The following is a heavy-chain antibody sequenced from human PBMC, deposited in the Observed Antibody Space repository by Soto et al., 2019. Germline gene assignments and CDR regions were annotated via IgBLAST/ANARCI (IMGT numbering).Heavy chain of an antibody. J-gene: IGHJ5*02. CDR3: ARARQYYDCELDP. D-gene: IGHD3-16*01. Sequence: QVQLQESGPGLVKPSQTLSLTCTVSGDSITRGAYYWTWIRQHPGKGLEWIGYISNTGRTHYNPSLKSRLSISLDTSENQFSMKMTSVTAADTAIYYCARARQYYDCELDPWGQGTLVTVSS. CDR2: ISNTGRT. CDR1: GDSITRGAYY. V-gene: IGHV4-31*03.